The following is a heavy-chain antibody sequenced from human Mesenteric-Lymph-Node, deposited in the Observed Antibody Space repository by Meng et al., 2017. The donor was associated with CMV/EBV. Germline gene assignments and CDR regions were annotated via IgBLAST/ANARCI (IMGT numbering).Heavy chain of an antibody. V-gene: IGHV3-30*02. CDR1: GFTFSSYG. CDR2: IRYDGSNK. Sequence: GESLKISCAASGFTFSSYGMHWVRQAPGKGLEWVAFIRYDGSNKYYADSVKGRFTISRDNAKNSLYLQMNSLRAEDTAVYYCARDTLVEDVWGQGTTVTVSS. CDR3: ARDTLVEDV. D-gene: IGHD3-9*01. J-gene: IGHJ6*02.